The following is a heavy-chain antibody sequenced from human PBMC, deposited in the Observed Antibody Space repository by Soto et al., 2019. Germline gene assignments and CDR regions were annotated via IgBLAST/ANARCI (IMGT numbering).Heavy chain of an antibody. V-gene: IGHV4-30-2*01. CDR2: IYHSGST. CDR1: GGSISSGGYS. CDR3: ARDREGYYSNYYGMDV. Sequence: SETLSLTCAVSGGSISSGGYSWSWIRQPPGKGLEWIGYIYHSGSTYYNPSLKSRVTISVDRSKNQISLKLSSVTAADTAVYYCARDREGYYSNYYGMDVWGQGTTVTVSS. J-gene: IGHJ6*02.